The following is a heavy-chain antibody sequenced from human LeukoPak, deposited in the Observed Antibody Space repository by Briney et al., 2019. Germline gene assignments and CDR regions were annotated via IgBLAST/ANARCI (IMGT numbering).Heavy chain of an antibody. D-gene: IGHD3-10*01. V-gene: IGHV3-48*04. J-gene: IGHJ4*02. CDR2: ISSSGSTI. CDR1: GFTFSSYS. Sequence: PGGSLRLSCAASGFTFSSYSMNWVRQAPGKGLEWVSYISSSGSTIYYADSVKGRFTISRDNTKNSLYLQMNSLRVEDTAVYYCARVWFAGSYPLDYWGQGTLVTVSS. CDR3: ARVWFAGSYPLDY.